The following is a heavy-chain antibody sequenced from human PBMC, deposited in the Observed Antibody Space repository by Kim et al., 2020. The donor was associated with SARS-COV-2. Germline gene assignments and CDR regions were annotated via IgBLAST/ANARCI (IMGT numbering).Heavy chain of an antibody. Sequence: GESLKISCKGSGYSFTSYWIGWVRQMPGKGLEWMGIIYPGDSDTRYIPSFQGQVTISADKSISTAYLQWSSLKASDTAMYYCASLLNGWYYGMDVWGQGTTVTVSS. V-gene: IGHV5-51*01. D-gene: IGHD3-9*01. CDR1: GYSFTSYW. CDR2: IYPGDSDT. CDR3: ASLLNGWYYGMDV. J-gene: IGHJ6*02.